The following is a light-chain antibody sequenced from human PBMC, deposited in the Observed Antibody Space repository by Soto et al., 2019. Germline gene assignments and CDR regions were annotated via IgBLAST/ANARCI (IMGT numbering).Light chain of an antibody. Sequence: QSVLTQPPSASGTPGQRVTISCSGSSSNIGSNTVNWYQQLPGTAPKLLIYKNNQRPSGVPDRFSGSKSDTSASLAISGLQSEDEADYYCAAWDDSLSGVFGGGTQLTVL. CDR1: SSNIGSNT. CDR2: KNN. J-gene: IGLJ7*01. V-gene: IGLV1-44*01. CDR3: AAWDDSLSGV.